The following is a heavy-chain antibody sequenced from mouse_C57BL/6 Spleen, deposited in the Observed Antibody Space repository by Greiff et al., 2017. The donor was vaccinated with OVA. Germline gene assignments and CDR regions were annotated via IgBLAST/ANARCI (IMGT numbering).Heavy chain of an antibody. Sequence: ESGGGLVKPGGSLKLSCAASGFTFSDYGMHWVRQAPEKGLEWVAYISSGSSTIYYADTVKGRFTISRDNAKNTLFLQMTSLRSEDTAMYYCARGSDYDAMDYWGQGTSVTVSS. CDR3: ARGSDYDAMDY. V-gene: IGHV5-17*01. J-gene: IGHJ4*01. CDR2: ISSGSSTI. CDR1: GFTFSDYG.